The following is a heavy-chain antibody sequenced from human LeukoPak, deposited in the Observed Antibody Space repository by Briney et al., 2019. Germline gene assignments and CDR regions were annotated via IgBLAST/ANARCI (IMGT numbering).Heavy chain of an antibody. D-gene: IGHD1-26*01. CDR3: ARSGSANPDDY. CDR1: GYTFTSYG. V-gene: IGHV1-2*02. J-gene: IGHJ4*02. CDR2: INPNSGGT. Sequence: ASVKVSCKASGYTFTSYGISWVRQAPGQGLEWMGWINPNSGGTNYAQKFQGRVTMTRDTSISTAYMELSRLRSDDTAVYYCARSGSANPDDYWGQGTLVTVSS.